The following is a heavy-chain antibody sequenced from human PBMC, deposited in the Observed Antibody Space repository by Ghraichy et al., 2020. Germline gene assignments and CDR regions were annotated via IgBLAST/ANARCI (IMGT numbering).Heavy chain of an antibody. J-gene: IGHJ4*02. CDR3: IRMYYYGSGSNYNMDPDGDY. V-gene: IGHV3-73*01. CDR2: IRSQAYNYAT. D-gene: IGHD3-10*01. CDR1: GFTFSGSA. Sequence: GGSLRLSCAASGFTFSGSAMHWVRQASGKGLEWVGRIRSQAYNYATAYSASVKGRFTISRDDSKNTAYLQMNSLKTEDTAVYYCIRMYYYGSGSNYNMDPDGDYWGQGTLVTVSS.